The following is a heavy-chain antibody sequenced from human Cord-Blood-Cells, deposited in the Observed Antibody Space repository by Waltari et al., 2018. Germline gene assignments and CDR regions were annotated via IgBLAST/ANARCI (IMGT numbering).Heavy chain of an antibody. J-gene: IGHJ6*02. D-gene: IGHD1-1*01. CDR1: GGSISSHY. Sequence: QVQLQESGPGLVKPSETLSLTCTVSGGSISSHYWSWIRQPPGKGLEWIGYIYYSGSTNYNPSRKGRVTISVDTSKNQFSRKLSSVTAADTAVDYCARDSRYSRKGSYGMDVWGQGTTVTVSS. V-gene: IGHV4-59*11. CDR2: IYYSGST. CDR3: ARDSRYSRKGSYGMDV.